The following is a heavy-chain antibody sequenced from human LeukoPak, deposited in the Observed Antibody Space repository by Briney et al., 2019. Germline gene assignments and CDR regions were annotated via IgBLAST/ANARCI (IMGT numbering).Heavy chain of an antibody. V-gene: IGHV3-33*01. CDR3: ARIGYSTSWANFDY. J-gene: IGHJ4*02. D-gene: IGHD6-13*01. Sequence: PGTSLRLSCAASGFTFRNYGMHWVRQAPGKGLEWVASIRTDEGEKYHADSVQGRFSISRDNSKNTLYLQMDRLRAEDTALYYCARIGYSTSWANFDYWGQGTLVTVSS. CDR1: GFTFRNYG. CDR2: IRTDEGEK.